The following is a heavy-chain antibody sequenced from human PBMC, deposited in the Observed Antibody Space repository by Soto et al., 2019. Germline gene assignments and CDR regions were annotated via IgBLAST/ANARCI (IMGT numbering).Heavy chain of an antibody. D-gene: IGHD3-10*01. J-gene: IGHJ6*02. V-gene: IGHV1-69*13. CDR1: GGTFSSCA. CDR3: ARGGPYTMVRGFYYYGMDV. Sequence: SVKVSCKASGGTFSSCAISWVRQAPGQGLEWMGGIIPIFGTANYAQKFQGRVTITADESTSTAYMELSSLRSEDTAVYYCARGGPYTMVRGFYYYGMDVWGQGTTVTVSS. CDR2: IIPIFGTA.